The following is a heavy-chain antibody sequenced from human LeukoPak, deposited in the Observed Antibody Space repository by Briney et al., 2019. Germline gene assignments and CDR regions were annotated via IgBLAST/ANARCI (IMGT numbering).Heavy chain of an antibody. CDR2: ISAYNGNT. D-gene: IGHD6-19*01. CDR1: GYTFTSYG. J-gene: IGHJ4*02. V-gene: IGHV1-18*04. CDR3: ARDRGVYGQWLDLDY. Sequence: GASVKVSCKASGYTFTSYGISWVRQAPGQGLEWMGWISAYNGNTNYAQKLQGRVTMTTDTSTSTAYMELRSLGSDDTAVYYCARDRGVYGQWLDLDYWGQGTLVTVSS.